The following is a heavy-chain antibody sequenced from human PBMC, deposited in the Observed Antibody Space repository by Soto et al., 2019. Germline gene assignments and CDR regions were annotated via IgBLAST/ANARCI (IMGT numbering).Heavy chain of an antibody. Sequence: GGSLSLSCAASGFTFSSYGMHWVRQAPGKGLEWVAVIWYDGSNKYYADSVKGRFTISRDNSKNTLYLQMNSLRAEDTAVYYCAREGGMDYAFDIWGQGTMVTVSS. J-gene: IGHJ3*02. CDR1: GFTFSSYG. V-gene: IGHV3-33*01. D-gene: IGHD6-13*01. CDR3: AREGGMDYAFDI. CDR2: IWYDGSNK.